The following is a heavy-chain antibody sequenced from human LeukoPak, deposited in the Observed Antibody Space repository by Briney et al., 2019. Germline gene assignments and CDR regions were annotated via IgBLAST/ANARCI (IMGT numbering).Heavy chain of an antibody. D-gene: IGHD3-22*01. CDR2: IYYSGST. Sequence: TTSEILSLTCTVSGGSISSSSYYWGWIRQPPGKGLEWIGSIYYSGSTYYNPSLKSRVTISVDTSKNQFSLKLSSVTAADTAVYYCATSASSGYYDYWGQGTLVTVSS. CDR1: GGSISSSSYY. CDR3: ATSASSGYYDY. V-gene: IGHV4-39*01. J-gene: IGHJ4*02.